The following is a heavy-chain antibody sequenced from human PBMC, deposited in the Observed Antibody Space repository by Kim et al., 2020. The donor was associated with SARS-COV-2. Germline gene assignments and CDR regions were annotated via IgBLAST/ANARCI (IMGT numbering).Heavy chain of an antibody. J-gene: IGHJ6*02. CDR2: IKQDGSEK. CDR3: ARVQGGDWLLHYGMDV. D-gene: IGHD3-9*01. CDR1: GFTFSSYW. Sequence: GGSLRLSCAASGFTFSSYWMSWVRQAPGKGLEWVANIKQDGSEKYYVDSVKGRFTISRDNAKNSLYLQMNSLRAEDTAVYYCARVQGGDWLLHYGMDVWGQGTTVTVSS. V-gene: IGHV3-7*01.